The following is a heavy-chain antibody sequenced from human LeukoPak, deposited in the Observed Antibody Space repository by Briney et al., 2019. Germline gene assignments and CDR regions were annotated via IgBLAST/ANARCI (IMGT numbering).Heavy chain of an antibody. Sequence: GASVKVSCKASGGTFSSYAISWVRQAPGQGLEWMGRIIPILGIANYAQKFQGRVTVTADKSTSTAYMELSSLRSEDTAVYYCAGERPGIAAAGTQNWFDPWGQGTLVTVSS. D-gene: IGHD6-13*01. V-gene: IGHV1-69*04. CDR3: AGERPGIAAAGTQNWFDP. CDR2: IIPILGIA. J-gene: IGHJ5*02. CDR1: GGTFSSYA.